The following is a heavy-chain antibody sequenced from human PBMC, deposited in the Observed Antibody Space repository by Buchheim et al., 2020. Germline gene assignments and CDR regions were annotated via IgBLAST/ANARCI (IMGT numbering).Heavy chain of an antibody. D-gene: IGHD1-26*01. CDR3: AREGDGMDV. Sequence: EVQLVESGGGLVQPGGSLRLSCAGSGFTVSRYWMSWVRQAPGKGLEWVANIKQDESDKNYADSVKGRFTISRDNAKNSLYLQMNSLRAEDMAVYYCAREGDGMDVWGQGTT. CDR2: IKQDESDK. J-gene: IGHJ6*02. CDR1: GFTVSRYW. V-gene: IGHV3-7*03.